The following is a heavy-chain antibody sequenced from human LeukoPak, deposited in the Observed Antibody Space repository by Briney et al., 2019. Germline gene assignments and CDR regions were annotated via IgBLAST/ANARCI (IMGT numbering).Heavy chain of an antibody. J-gene: IGHJ4*02. CDR2: IYSGGTT. V-gene: IGHV3-66*04. Sequence: GGPLSLSGAASGFTVSSNSISWARQAPGKGWEGVSAIYSGGTTYYTDSVKGRFTISTDNSKNIVYLQMNSLRAEDTAVYYCARQQSATTTFDYWGQGTLVTVSS. CDR1: GFTVSSNS. D-gene: IGHD4-17*01. CDR3: ARQQSATTTFDY.